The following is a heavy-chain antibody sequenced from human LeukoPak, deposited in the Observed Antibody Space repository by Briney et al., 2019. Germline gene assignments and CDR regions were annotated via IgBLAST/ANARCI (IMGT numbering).Heavy chain of an antibody. J-gene: IGHJ4*02. CDR1: GGSISSSSYY. Sequence: PSETLSLTCTVSGGSISSSSYYWGWIRQPPGKGLEWIGSIYYSGSTYYNPSLKSRVTISVDTSKNQFSLKLSSVTAADTAVYYCAREYYDILTGYYQDDYWGQGTLVTVSS. D-gene: IGHD3-9*01. CDR2: IYYSGST. CDR3: AREYYDILTGYYQDDY. V-gene: IGHV4-39*07.